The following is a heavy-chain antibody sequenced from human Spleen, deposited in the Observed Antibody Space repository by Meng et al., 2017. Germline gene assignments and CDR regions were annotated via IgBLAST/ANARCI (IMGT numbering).Heavy chain of an antibody. D-gene: IGHD6-19*01. Sequence: GGSLRLSCAASGFTFSSYSMNWVRQAPGKGLEWVSSISSSSSYIYYADSVKGRFTISTEYSKNTLYLQMNSLRAEDASVYYCAKDSSGWPSYFDCWGQGTLVTVSS. CDR3: AKDSSGWPSYFDC. J-gene: IGHJ4*02. CDR1: GFTFSSYS. V-gene: IGHV3-21*04. CDR2: ISSSSSYI.